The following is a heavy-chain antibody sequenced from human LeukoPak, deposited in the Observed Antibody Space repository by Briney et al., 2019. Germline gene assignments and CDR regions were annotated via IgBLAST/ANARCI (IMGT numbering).Heavy chain of an antibody. CDR2: IYYSGST. CDR1: GGSISNYY. D-gene: IGHD6-13*01. V-gene: IGHV4-59*01. J-gene: IGHJ4*02. Sequence: PSETLPLTCTVSGGSISNYYWTWIRQPPGKRLEWIGYIYYSGSTNYNPSLNSRVTMSVDTSKNQFSLNLSSVTAADTAIYYCARSISWRQNFDCWGQGTLVTVSS. CDR3: ARSISWRQNFDC.